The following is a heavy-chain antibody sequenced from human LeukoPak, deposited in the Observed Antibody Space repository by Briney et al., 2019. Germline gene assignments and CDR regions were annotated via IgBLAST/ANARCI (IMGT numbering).Heavy chain of an antibody. CDR2: ISGSGGST. CDR1: GYTFGDYP. V-gene: IGHV3-23*01. Sequence: PGRXLRLSCQPSGYTFGDYPTTWFRQAPGKGVEWVSAISGSGGSTYYADSVKGRFTISRDNSKNTLYLQMNSLRAEDTAVYYCALTTVPNYYYYYMDVWGKGTTVTVSS. D-gene: IGHD4-17*01. J-gene: IGHJ6*03. CDR3: ALTTVPNYYYYYMDV.